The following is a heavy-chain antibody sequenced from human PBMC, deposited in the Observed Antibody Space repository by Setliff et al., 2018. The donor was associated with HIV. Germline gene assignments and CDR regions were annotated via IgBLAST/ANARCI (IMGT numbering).Heavy chain of an antibody. Sequence: LSLTCSVSGVSLTGYHWSWIRQSAGKGLEWIGRMYYTGATDYNPSLRSRVTLSIDRSQNQFALEVNSVTAADTAVYYCASLNYYDSSGYYPHWGQGTLVTVSS. D-gene: IGHD3-22*01. CDR1: GVSLTGYH. J-gene: IGHJ4*02. CDR2: MYYTGAT. V-gene: IGHV4-4*07. CDR3: ASLNYYDSSGYYPH.